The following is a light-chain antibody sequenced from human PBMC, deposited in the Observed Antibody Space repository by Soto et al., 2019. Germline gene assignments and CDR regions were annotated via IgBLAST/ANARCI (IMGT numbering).Light chain of an antibody. CDR2: GAS. V-gene: IGKV3-15*01. CDR3: QQYNNWPPAT. CDR1: QSASNN. J-gene: IGKJ1*01. Sequence: EIVMTQSPATLSVSPGEIATLSCRASQSASNNLAWYQHKPGQAPRLLIYGASTRATGIPASFSGSGSGREFTLTICSLQSEDFGFYYCQQYNNWPPATFGQGTKVDIK.